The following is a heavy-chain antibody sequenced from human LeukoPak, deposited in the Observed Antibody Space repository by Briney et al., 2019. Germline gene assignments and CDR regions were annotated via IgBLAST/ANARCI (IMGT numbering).Heavy chain of an antibody. V-gene: IGHV3-23*01. Sequence: PGGSLRLSCAASGFIFSSYAVSWVRQAPGKGLEWVSVISGSGASTYYADSVKGRFTISRDNPKNTLYLQMNSLRAEDTAVYYCAKDRNYYLDYWGQGTLVTVSS. D-gene: IGHD1-7*01. CDR1: GFIFSSYA. CDR3: AKDRNYYLDY. J-gene: IGHJ4*02. CDR2: ISGSGAST.